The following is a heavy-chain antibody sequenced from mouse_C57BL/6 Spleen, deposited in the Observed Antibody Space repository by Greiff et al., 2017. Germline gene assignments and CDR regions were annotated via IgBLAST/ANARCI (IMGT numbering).Heavy chain of an antibody. CDR3: TDDAPFAY. D-gene: IGHD2-3*01. V-gene: IGHV6-3*01. J-gene: IGHJ3*01. Sequence: EVQRVESGGGLVQPGGSMKLSCVASGFTFSNYWMNWVRQSPEKGLEWVAQIRLKSDNYATHYAESVKGRFTISRDDSKSSVYLQMNNLRAEDTGIYYCTDDAPFAYWGQGTLVTVSA. CDR2: IRLKSDNYAT. CDR1: GFTFSNYW.